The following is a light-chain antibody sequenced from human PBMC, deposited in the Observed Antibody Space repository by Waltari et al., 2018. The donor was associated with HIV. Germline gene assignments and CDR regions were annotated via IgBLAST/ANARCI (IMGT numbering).Light chain of an antibody. CDR3: QQYNSHSYT. CDR1: QIIDSW. CDR2: KTS. J-gene: IGKJ2*01. V-gene: IGKV1-5*03. Sequence: DVQMTQSPSTLSASVGDRVSITFRASQIIDSWLSWYQQKPGQPPKLLIYKTSYLESGVPTRFSGSGSGADFTLTIDGLQPEDFATYYCQQYNSHSYTFGQGTKLDIK.